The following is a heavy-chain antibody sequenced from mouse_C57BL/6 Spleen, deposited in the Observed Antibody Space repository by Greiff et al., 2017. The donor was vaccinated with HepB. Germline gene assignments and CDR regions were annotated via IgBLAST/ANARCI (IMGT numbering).Heavy chain of an antibody. J-gene: IGHJ2*01. V-gene: IGHV6-3*01. CDR2: IRLKSDNYAT. D-gene: IGHD1-1*01. CDR3: TGGSGSSPLFDY. CDR1: GFTFSNYW. Sequence: EVKVVESGGGLVQPGGSMKLSCVASGFTFSNYWMNWVRQSPEKGLEWVAQIRLKSDNYATHYAESVKGRFTISRDDSKSSVYLQMNNLRAEDTGIYYCTGGSGSSPLFDYWGQGTTLTVSS.